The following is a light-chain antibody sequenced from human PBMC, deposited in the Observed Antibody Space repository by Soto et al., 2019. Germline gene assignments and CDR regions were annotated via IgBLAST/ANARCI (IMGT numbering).Light chain of an antibody. V-gene: IGLV2-14*01. CDR3: ISYTGSSTSYV. CDR1: SGYIGSYNR. J-gene: IGLJ1*01. Sequence: QSVLTQPASVSGSPGQSITISCTGTSGYIGSYNRVSWYQQHPGKAPKLIIYEVTDRPSGVSNRFSGSKSGNTASLTISGLQAEDEAEYYCISYTGSSTSYVFGTGTKVTVL. CDR2: EVT.